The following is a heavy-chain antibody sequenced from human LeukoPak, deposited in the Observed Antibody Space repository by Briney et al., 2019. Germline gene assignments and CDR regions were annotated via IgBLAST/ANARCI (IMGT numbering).Heavy chain of an antibody. D-gene: IGHD5-12*01. Sequence: SETLSLTCAVYGGSFSGYYWSWIRQPPGKGLEWIGEINHSGSTNYNPSLKSRVTISVDTSKNQFSLKLSSVTAADTAVYYCARVRYSGYDFIDYWGQGTLVTVSS. CDR2: INHSGST. CDR1: GGSFSGYY. V-gene: IGHV4-34*01. J-gene: IGHJ4*02. CDR3: ARVRYSGYDFIDY.